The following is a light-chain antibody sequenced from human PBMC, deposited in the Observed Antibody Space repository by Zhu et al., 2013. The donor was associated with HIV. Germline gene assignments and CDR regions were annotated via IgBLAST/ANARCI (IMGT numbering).Light chain of an antibody. Sequence: QSVLTQPPSVSEAPGQMVTISCSGNSSNLGAGYDVHWYQRLPGGAPKLLIHNTNHRPSGVPDRFSGSKSGTSFVLAVYGLQPEDEGDYYCQSYDASLSAWVFGGGTKVTVL. CDR2: NTN. CDR1: SSNLGAGYD. J-gene: IGLJ3*02. V-gene: IGLV1-40*01. CDR3: QSYDASLSAWV.